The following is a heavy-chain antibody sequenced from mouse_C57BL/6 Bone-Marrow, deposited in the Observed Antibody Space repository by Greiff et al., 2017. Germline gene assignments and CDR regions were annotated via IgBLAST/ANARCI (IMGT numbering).Heavy chain of an antibody. CDR2: IDPSDSYT. CDR3: ARRDYGRNY. D-gene: IGHD1-1*01. Sequence: QVQLQQPGAELVKPGASVKLSCKASGYTFTSYWMPWVKQRPGQGLEWIGEIDPSDSYTNYNQKFKGKATLTVDTSSSTAYMQLSSLTSEDSAVYYCARRDYGRNYWGQGTTLTVSS. CDR1: GYTFTSYW. J-gene: IGHJ2*01. V-gene: IGHV1-50*01.